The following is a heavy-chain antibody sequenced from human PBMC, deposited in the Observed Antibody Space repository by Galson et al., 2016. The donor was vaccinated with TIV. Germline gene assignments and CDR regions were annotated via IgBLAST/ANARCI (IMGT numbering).Heavy chain of an antibody. CDR3: AKDRNTAFDTHYSYYGLDV. V-gene: IGHV1-69*13. J-gene: IGHJ6*02. D-gene: IGHD5-18*01. Sequence: SVKVSCKASGGTFSSYVIKWVRQAPGQALEWMGEIIPMFGTANYAQKFQGRVTITADEPKSTAYMELSSLRSEDTAVYYCAKDRNTAFDTHYSYYGLDVWGQGTTVIVSS. CDR2: IIPMFGTA. CDR1: GGTFSSYV.